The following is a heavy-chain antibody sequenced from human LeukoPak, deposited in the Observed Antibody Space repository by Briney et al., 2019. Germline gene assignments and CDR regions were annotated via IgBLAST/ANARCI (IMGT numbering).Heavy chain of an antibody. CDR3: ARENTLVRGTRNPFDY. Sequence: SQTLSLTCAISGDSVSSNDAAWNWIRQSPSRGLEWLGRTFYRSKWYYDSAVSVKSRITINPDTSKNQFSLQLNSVTPEDTAVYYCARENTLVRGTRNPFDYWGRGTLVIVSS. CDR2: TFYRSKWYY. CDR1: GDSVSSNDAA. V-gene: IGHV6-1*01. D-gene: IGHD3-10*01. J-gene: IGHJ4*02.